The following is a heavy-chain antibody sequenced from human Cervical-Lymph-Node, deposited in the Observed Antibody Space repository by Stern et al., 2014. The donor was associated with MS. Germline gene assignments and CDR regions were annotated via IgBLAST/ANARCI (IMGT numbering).Heavy chain of an antibody. CDR1: GYTSTNYG. Sequence: QVQLVESGAEVKKPGATVKVSCKASGYTSTNYGISWGRQAPGQGLEWMGGISAYNGNTNYAHKFQGRVTMTTDTSTSTAYMDLRSLRSDDTAVYYCAGYYYYGMDVWGQGTTVTVSS. CDR2: ISAYNGNT. CDR3: AGYYYYGMDV. V-gene: IGHV1-18*04. J-gene: IGHJ6*02.